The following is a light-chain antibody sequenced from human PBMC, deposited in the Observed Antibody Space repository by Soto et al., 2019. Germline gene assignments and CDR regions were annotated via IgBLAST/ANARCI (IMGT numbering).Light chain of an antibody. V-gene: IGLV2-11*01. J-gene: IGLJ1*01. Sequence: QSALTQPRSVSGSPGQSVTISCTGTSSDVGGYNYVSWYQQHPGKAPKLMIYDVGKRPSGVPDRFSGSKSDNTASLTSSGLQAEDEADYYCGSCAGSYSYVFGTGTKVTVL. CDR3: GSCAGSYSYV. CDR2: DVG. CDR1: SSDVGGYNY.